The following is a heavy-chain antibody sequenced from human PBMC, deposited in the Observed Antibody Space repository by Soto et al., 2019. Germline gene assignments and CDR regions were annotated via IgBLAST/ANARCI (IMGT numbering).Heavy chain of an antibody. CDR2: IYWDDDK. D-gene: IGHD3-3*01. CDR1: GFSLTTSGVG. J-gene: IGHJ4*02. Sequence: QITLNESGPTQVKPRQTLTLTCTFSGFSLTTSGVGVGWIRQSPGKAPEWLALIYWDDDKRYSPSLKSRLTITKDTSKNQVVLTMADLDPADTATYYCAHRVLRTVFGLVTTTAIYFDFGAQGTPVAVSS. V-gene: IGHV2-5*02. CDR3: AHRVLRTVFGLVTTTAIYFDF.